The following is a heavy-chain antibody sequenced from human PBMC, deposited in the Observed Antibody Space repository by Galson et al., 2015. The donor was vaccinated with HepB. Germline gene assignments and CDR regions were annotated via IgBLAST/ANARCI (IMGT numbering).Heavy chain of an antibody. CDR3: ARVADVDYGDHSHFDF. V-gene: IGHV3-11*06. Sequence: SLRLSCAASGFTFGDYYMSWIRQAPGKGLEWVSYISTSGTYTNYAVSVKGRITISRDNARNSLYLQLNSLRAEDTAVYYCARVADVDYGDHSHFDFWGQGTLVTVSS. J-gene: IGHJ4*02. D-gene: IGHD4-17*01. CDR2: ISTSGTYT. CDR1: GFTFGDYY.